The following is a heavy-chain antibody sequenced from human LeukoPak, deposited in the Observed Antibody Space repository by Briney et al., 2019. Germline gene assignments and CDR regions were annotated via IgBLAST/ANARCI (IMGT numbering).Heavy chain of an antibody. CDR1: VSSFTSYW. V-gene: IGHV5-51*01. D-gene: IGHD3-10*01. J-gene: IGHJ4*02. Sequence: GEPLPFSGKSSVSSFTSYWIGWVRQPPGRVLGWMGIINPGDSATRTRPSFDGPLTISADKSISTAHLQWSSLKDSDPAMYYCARLRRGVYPNFDYWGQGTLVTVSS. CDR3: ARLRRGVYPNFDY. CDR2: INPGDSAT.